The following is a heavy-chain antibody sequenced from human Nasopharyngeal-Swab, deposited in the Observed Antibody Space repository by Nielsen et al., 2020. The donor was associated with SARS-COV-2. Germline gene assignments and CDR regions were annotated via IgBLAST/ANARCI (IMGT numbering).Heavy chain of an antibody. CDR2: ISGSGGNT. V-gene: IGHV3-23*01. CDR1: GFTFSSSD. J-gene: IGHJ4*02. D-gene: IGHD6-13*01. Sequence: GESLKISCAASGFTFSSSDMTWVRQAPGKGLEWVSTISGSGGNTNYADSVKGRFTISRDNSENTLYLQMNSPRAEDTAIYYCANRRGSSWHPYCFDFWGQGTLVTVSS. CDR3: ANRRGSSWHPYCFDF.